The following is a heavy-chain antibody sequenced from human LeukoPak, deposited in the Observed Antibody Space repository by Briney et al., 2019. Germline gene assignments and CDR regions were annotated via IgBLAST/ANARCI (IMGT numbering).Heavy chain of an antibody. Sequence: ASVKVSCKASGYTFTGYYMHWVRQAPGQGLEWMGWINPNSGNTGYAQKFQGRVTMTRNTSISTAYMELSSLRSEDTAVYYCARAVLLWFGESNRFDPWGQGTLVTVSS. CDR3: ARAVLLWFGESNRFDP. D-gene: IGHD3-10*01. V-gene: IGHV1-8*02. CDR2: INPNSGNT. CDR1: GYTFTGYY. J-gene: IGHJ5*02.